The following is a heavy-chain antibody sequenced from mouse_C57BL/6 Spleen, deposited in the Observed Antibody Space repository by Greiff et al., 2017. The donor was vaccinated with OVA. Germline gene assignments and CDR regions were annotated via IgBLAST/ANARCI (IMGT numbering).Heavy chain of an antibody. J-gene: IGHJ3*01. CDR2: ISSGSSTI. V-gene: IGHV5-17*01. CDR3: AREVLRSSAWFGC. CDR1: GFTFSDYG. D-gene: IGHD1-1*01. Sequence: EVHLVEPGGGLVKPGGSLKLSCAASGFTFSDYGMHWVRQAPEKGLEWVAYISSGSSTIYYADTVKGRFTISRDNAKNTLFSQMANLRFEDTTMYDCAREVLRSSAWFGCRGKGPLVTFS.